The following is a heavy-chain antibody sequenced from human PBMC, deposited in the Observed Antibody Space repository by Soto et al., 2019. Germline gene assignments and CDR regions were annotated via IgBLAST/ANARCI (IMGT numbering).Heavy chain of an antibody. J-gene: IGHJ6*03. V-gene: IGHV4-59*01. Sequence: SETLSLTCTVSGGSISSYYWSWIRQPPGKGLEWIGYIYYSGSTNYNPSLKSRVTISVDTSKNQFSLKLSSVTAADTAVYYCASLRRGYSYGPHMDVWGKGTTVTVSS. CDR1: GGSISSYY. CDR2: IYYSGST. D-gene: IGHD5-18*01. CDR3: ASLRRGYSYGPHMDV.